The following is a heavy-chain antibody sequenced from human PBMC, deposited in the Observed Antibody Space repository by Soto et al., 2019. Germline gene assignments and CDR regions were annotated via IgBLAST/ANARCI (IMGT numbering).Heavy chain of an antibody. CDR3: ARHRRYYYDSSGYPDF. V-gene: IGHV4-39*01. CDR2: IFHSGST. CDR1: GGSTSSTNYY. J-gene: IGHJ4*02. D-gene: IGHD3-22*01. Sequence: WETLSLTCTVSGGSTSSTNYYWGWIRQPPRQGLDWLGTIFHSGSTYYNPSLKSRVTLSVDASKNQFSLMLSSVTAADTAVYYCARHRRYYYDSSGYPDFWGQGALVTVSS.